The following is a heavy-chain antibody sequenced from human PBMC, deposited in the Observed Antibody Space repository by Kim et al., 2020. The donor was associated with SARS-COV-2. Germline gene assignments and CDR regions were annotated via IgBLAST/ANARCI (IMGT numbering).Heavy chain of an antibody. CDR3: ARSNIVGDFFDY. V-gene: IGHV3-30-3*01. J-gene: IGHJ4*02. D-gene: IGHD1-26*01. CDR2: ISYDGSNK. CDR1: GFTFSSYA. Sequence: GGSLRLSCAASGFTFSSYAMHCVRQAPGKGLEWVAVISYDGSNKYYADSVKGRFTISRDNSKNTLYLQMNSLRAEDTAVYYCARSNIVGDFFDYWGQGTLVTVSS.